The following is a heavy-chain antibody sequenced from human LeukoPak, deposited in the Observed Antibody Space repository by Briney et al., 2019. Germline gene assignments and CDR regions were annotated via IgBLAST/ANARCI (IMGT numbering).Heavy chain of an antibody. CDR3: AKFTSYYGSGRVMGDFDP. Sequence: GGSLRLSCAASGFTLSSNYMSWVRQAPGKGLEWVSVIYSGCITQYEDSVHGRLKTPRDNSKKTLYLQMNSVRAEDTAVYYCAKFTSYYGSGRVMGDFDPWGQPTLLTVSS. V-gene: IGHV3-53*01. CDR1: GFTLSSNY. J-gene: IGHJ5*02. CDR2: IYSGCIT. D-gene: IGHD3-10*01.